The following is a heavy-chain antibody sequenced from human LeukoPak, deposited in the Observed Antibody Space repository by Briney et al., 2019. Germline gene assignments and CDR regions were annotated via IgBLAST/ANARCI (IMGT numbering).Heavy chain of an antibody. CDR3: AREITVARGDTWFDP. CDR2: IHYSGST. Sequence: SETLSLTCTVSGGSISSHYWSWIRQPPGKGLEWIGYIHYSGSTNYNPSLKSRVTISVDTSKNQFSLKLSSVTAADTAVYYCAREITVARGDTWFDPWGQGTLVTVSS. CDR1: GGSISSHY. V-gene: IGHV4-59*11. D-gene: IGHD3-10*01. J-gene: IGHJ5*02.